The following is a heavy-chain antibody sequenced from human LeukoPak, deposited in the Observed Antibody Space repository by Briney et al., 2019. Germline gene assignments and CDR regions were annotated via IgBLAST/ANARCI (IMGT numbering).Heavy chain of an antibody. CDR2: INPSGGST. J-gene: IGHJ4*02. CDR1: GYTFTSYY. Sequence: GASVKVSCKASGYTFTSYYRHWVRQGPGQGLEWMGMINPSGGSTSYAQKFQGRVTMTRDTSTSTVYMELSSLRSEDTAVYYCARDFYYDSSGYTRLFDYWGQGTLVTVSS. V-gene: IGHV1-46*01. D-gene: IGHD3-22*01. CDR3: ARDFYYDSSGYTRLFDY.